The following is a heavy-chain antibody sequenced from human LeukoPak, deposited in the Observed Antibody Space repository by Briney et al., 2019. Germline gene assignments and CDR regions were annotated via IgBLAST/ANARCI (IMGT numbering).Heavy chain of an antibody. V-gene: IGHV3-48*02. D-gene: IGHD2-15*01. J-gene: IGHJ4*02. CDR2: IGSSSSTI. Sequence: GGSLRLSCAASGFTFSSYSMNWVRQAPGKGLEWVSYIGSSSSTIYYADSVKGRFTISRDNAKNSLYLQMNSLRDEDTAVYYCASRYCSGGSCYLVYWGQGTLVTVSS. CDR1: GFTFSSYS. CDR3: ASRYCSGGSCYLVY.